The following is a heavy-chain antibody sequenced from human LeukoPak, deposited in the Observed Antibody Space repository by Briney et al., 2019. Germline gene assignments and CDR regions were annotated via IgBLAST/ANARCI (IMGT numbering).Heavy chain of an antibody. CDR1: GYSFTGYY. CDR2: INPNSGGT. J-gene: IGHJ3*02. D-gene: IGHD5-24*01. CDR3: AREMVGMATITEALDI. Sequence: ASVKVSCKASGYSFTGYYMHWVRQAPGQGLEWMGRINPNSGGTNYAQKFQGRVTMTRDTSISTAYMDLSRLRSDDTAIYYCAREMVGMATITEALDIWGQGTMVTVSS. V-gene: IGHV1-2*06.